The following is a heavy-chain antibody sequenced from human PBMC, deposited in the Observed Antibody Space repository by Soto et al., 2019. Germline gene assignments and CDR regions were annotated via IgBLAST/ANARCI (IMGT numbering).Heavy chain of an antibody. CDR1: GLIFTNAW. CDR3: TTEPMGYCSATTCYSYFQH. D-gene: IGHD2-2*01. Sequence: PGGSLRLSCAASGLIFTNAWMNWVRQAPGKGLEWVGRFKCNTDGGTTDFAAPVKGRFTISRDDSKNTLYLQMNSLETEDTAVYYCTTEPMGYCSATTCYSYFQHWGQGTLVTVSS. J-gene: IGHJ1*01. CDR2: FKCNTDGGTT. V-gene: IGHV3-15*07.